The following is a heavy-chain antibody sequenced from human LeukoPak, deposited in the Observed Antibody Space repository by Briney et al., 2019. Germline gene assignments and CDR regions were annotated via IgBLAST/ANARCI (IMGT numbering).Heavy chain of an antibody. Sequence: LRRSCAASGFTFDDYAMHWVRQAPGKGLEWVSGISWNSGSIGYADSVKGRFTISRDNAKNSLYLQMNSLRAEDTALYYCAKDTTVTTYPYYYYMDVWGKGTTVTVSS. CDR3: AKDTTVTTYPYYYYMDV. V-gene: IGHV3-9*01. CDR1: GFTFDDYA. CDR2: ISWNSGSI. J-gene: IGHJ6*03. D-gene: IGHD4-17*01.